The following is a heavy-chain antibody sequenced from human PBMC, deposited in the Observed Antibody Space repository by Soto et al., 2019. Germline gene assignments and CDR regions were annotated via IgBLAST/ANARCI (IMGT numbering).Heavy chain of an antibody. Sequence: GGSLRLSCAASGFTLSSYWMHWVRQAPGKGLVWVSRINSDGSSTSYADSVKGRFTISRDNAKNTLYLQMNSLRAEDTAVYYCARGVLGGFRYYYILPQAFDIWGQRSTVPVS. V-gene: IGHV3-74*01. D-gene: IGHD3-22*01. CDR2: INSDGSST. J-gene: IGHJ3*02. CDR1: GFTLSSYW. CDR3: ARGVLGGFRYYYILPQAFDI.